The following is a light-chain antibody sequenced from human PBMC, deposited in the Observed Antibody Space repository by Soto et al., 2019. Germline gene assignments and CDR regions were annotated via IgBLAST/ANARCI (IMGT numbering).Light chain of an antibody. CDR3: SSYTSSSTLPYV. Sequence: QSVLTQPASMSGSPGQSITISCTGTSSDVGGYNYVSWYQQHPGKAPKLMIYDVSNRPSGVSNRFSGSKSGNTASLTISGLQAEDEADYYCSSYTSSSTLPYVFGTGTKLTVL. J-gene: IGLJ1*01. CDR1: SSDVGGYNY. CDR2: DVS. V-gene: IGLV2-14*01.